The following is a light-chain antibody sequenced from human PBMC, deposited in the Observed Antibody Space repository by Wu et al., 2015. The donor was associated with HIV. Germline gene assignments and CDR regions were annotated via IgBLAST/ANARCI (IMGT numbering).Light chain of an antibody. Sequence: DIQMTQSPSSLSASVGDRVTITCRASQSINTYLNWYQQKPGKAPNLLIYGASNLQSGVPSSFSGSGSGTDFALTISSLQPEDSATYYCQQSYSTPWTFGQGTKVE. J-gene: IGKJ1*01. CDR2: GAS. V-gene: IGKV1-39*01. CDR1: QSINTY. CDR3: QQSYSTPWT.